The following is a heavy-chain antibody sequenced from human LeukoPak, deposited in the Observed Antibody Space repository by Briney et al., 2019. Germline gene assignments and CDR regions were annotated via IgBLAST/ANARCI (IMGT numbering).Heavy chain of an antibody. Sequence: SETLSLTCAVSRGSISSYYWSWIRQPPGKGLEWIGYYYYSGSPNYNPSLRSRVTTSVDTSKNQFSLKLSSVTAADTAIYYCARGLTSYSRSSYWFDPWGQGTLVTVSS. D-gene: IGHD6-6*01. V-gene: IGHV4-59*01. CDR2: YYYSGSP. CDR1: RGSISSYY. CDR3: ARGLTSYSRSSYWFDP. J-gene: IGHJ5*02.